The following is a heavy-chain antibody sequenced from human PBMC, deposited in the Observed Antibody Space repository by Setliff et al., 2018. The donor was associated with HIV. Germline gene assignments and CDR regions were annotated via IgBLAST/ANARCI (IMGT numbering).Heavy chain of an antibody. V-gene: IGHV1-18*04. J-gene: IGHJ4*02. Sequence: ASVKVSCKASGNSFISHYIHWVRQAPGQGLEWMGWISTSNGNTDYAQRLQDRITMTSDTSTSTVFLDLSSLTSDDTAVYFCARVYCSIASCDNEYYFDYWGQGTLVTVSS. CDR1: GNSFISHY. CDR2: ISTSNGNT. D-gene: IGHD2-2*01. CDR3: ARVYCSIASCDNEYYFDY.